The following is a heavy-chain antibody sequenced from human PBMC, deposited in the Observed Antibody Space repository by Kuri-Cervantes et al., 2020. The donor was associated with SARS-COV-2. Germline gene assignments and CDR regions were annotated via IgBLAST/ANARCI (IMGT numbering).Heavy chain of an antibody. V-gene: IGHV3-7*01. Sequence: GGSLRLSCAASGFTFSSYWRSWVRRAPGKGREWVANIKQDGSEKYYVDSVKGRFTISRDNAKNSLYLQMNSLGAEDTAVYYCARGPPKYPDQNPYRYYYYMDVWGKGTTVTSP. CDR2: IKQDGSEK. CDR1: GFTFSSYW. J-gene: IGHJ6*03. D-gene: IGHD3-16*02. CDR3: ARGPPKYPDQNPYRYYYYMDV.